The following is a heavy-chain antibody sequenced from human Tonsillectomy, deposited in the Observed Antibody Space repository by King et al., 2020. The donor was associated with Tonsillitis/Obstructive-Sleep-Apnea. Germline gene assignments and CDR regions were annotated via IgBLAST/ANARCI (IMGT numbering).Heavy chain of an antibody. CDR3: TRDCSGGSCALDY. CDR1: GFTFGDYA. D-gene: IGHD2-15*01. V-gene: IGHV3-49*05. J-gene: IGHJ4*02. CDR2: IRSKAYGGTT. Sequence: QLVESGGGLVKPGRSLRLSCTASGFTFGDYAMSWFRQAPGKGLEWVGFIRSKAYGGTTEYAASVKGRINISSDDSKSIAYLQMNSLKTEDTAVYYCTRDCSGGSCALDYWGQGTLVTVSS.